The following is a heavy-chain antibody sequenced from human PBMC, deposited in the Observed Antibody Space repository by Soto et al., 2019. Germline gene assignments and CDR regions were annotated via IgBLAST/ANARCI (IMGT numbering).Heavy chain of an antibody. CDR2: IYTSGST. CDR3: ARDRDFWSGYSPYYYGMDV. J-gene: IGHJ6*02. CDR1: GGSISRYY. Sequence: SQTLSLTCTVSGGSISRYYWSWIRQPAGKGLEWIGRIYTSGSTNYNPSLKSRVTMSVDTSKNQFSLKLSSVTAADTAVYYCARDRDFWSGYSPYYYGMDVWGQGTTVTVSS. D-gene: IGHD3-3*01. V-gene: IGHV4-4*07.